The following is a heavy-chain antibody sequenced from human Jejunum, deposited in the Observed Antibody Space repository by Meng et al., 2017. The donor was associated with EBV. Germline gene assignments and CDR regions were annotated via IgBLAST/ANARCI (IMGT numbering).Heavy chain of an antibody. CDR2: INPDSGGA. D-gene: IGHD3-16*01. CDR1: AYTGAGYY. V-gene: IGHV1-2*06. Sequence: PRVQLWATVQPPRASVTVSCKASAYTGAGYYMHWVRPAPGQEREWMGRINPDSGGANYAQKFQGRVTMTRDTSISTAYMELSRLRSDDTAVYYCAREGLVGDLRYFDLWGRGTLVTVSS. J-gene: IGHJ2*01. CDR3: AREGLVGDLRYFDL.